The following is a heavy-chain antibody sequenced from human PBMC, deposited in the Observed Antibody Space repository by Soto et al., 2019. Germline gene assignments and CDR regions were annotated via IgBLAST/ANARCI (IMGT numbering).Heavy chain of an antibody. Sequence: GGSLRLSCSASGFTFSSYAMHWVRQAPGKGLEYVSAISSNGGSTYYADSVKGRFTISRDNSKNTLYLQMSSLRAEDTAVYYCVRGRIQLWEGKFSYWGQGTLVTVSS. V-gene: IGHV3-64D*08. CDR2: ISSNGGST. J-gene: IGHJ4*02. CDR3: VRGRIQLWEGKFSY. D-gene: IGHD5-18*01. CDR1: GFTFSSYA.